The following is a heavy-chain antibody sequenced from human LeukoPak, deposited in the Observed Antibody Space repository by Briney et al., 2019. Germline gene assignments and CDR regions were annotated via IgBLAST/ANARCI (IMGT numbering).Heavy chain of an antibody. D-gene: IGHD3-22*01. CDR2: INSDGSST. CDR1: GFTFSSYW. Sequence: PGGSLRLSCAVSGFTFSSYWMHWVRQAPGKGLVWVSRINSDGSSTSYADSVKGRFTISRDNAKNTLYLQMNSLRVEDTAVYYCARDLELVYYDSSGYDYWCQGTLVTVSS. J-gene: IGHJ4*02. CDR3: ARDLELVYYDSSGYDY. V-gene: IGHV3-74*01.